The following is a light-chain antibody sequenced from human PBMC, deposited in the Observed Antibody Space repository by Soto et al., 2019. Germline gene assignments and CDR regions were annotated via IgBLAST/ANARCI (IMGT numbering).Light chain of an antibody. CDR2: DAS. J-gene: IGKJ1*01. Sequence: EIVMTQSPATLSVSPGERATLSCRASQSVGNNLAWYQQKPGQAPRLLIYDASNRATGIPARFSGSGSGTDFTLTISSLEPEDFAVYYCQQYDRPPWTFGQGTKVDIK. V-gene: IGKV3D-15*01. CDR3: QQYDRPPWT. CDR1: QSVGNN.